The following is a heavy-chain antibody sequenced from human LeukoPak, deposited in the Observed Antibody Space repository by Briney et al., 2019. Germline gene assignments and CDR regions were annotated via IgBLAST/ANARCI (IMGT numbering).Heavy chain of an antibody. CDR3: ASTRDGYNPYFDY. J-gene: IGHJ4*02. Sequence: ASVTVSCTASGYTFTSYYMHWVRQAPGQGLEWMGIINPSGGSTSYAQKFQGRVTMTRDTSTSTVYMELSSLRSEDTAVYYCASTRDGYNPYFDYWGQGTLVTVSS. CDR2: INPSGGST. V-gene: IGHV1-46*01. CDR1: GYTFTSYY. D-gene: IGHD5-24*01.